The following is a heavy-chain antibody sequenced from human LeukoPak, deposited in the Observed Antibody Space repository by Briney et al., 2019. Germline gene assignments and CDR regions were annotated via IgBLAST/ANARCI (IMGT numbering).Heavy chain of an antibody. CDR3: ARGKGIRRYFDWLLLTP. Sequence: SETLSLTCAVYGGSFSGYYWSWIRQPPGKGLEWIGEINHSGSTNYNPSLESRVTISVDTSKNQFSLKLSSVTAADTAVYYCARGKGIRRYFDWLLLTPWGQGTLVTVSS. CDR1: GGSFSGYY. J-gene: IGHJ5*02. D-gene: IGHD3-9*01. V-gene: IGHV4-34*01. CDR2: INHSGST.